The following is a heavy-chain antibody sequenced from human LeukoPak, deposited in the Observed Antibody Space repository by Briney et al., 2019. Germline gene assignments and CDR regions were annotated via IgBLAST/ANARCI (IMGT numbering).Heavy chain of an antibody. CDR1: GFSFSTYA. D-gene: IGHD3-22*01. CDR3: AKKVRDTSGYYYAYDH. V-gene: IGHV3-23*01. CDR2: ITGRTSST. J-gene: IGHJ4*02. Sequence: GGSLRLSCAASGFSFSTYAMSWVRQAPGKGLEWVSGITGRTSSTYYADSVKGRFTISRDSSKNTLYLQMNSLRAEDTVVYYCAKKVRDTSGYYYAYDHWGQGALVTVSS.